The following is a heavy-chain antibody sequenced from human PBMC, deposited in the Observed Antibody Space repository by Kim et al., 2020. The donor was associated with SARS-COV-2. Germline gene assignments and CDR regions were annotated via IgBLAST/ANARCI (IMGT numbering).Heavy chain of an antibody. D-gene: IGHD5-18*01. CDR3: ARHDLSIDVDTAMVSGDWFDP. CDR1: GYSFTSYW. J-gene: IGHJ5*02. CDR2: IYPGDSDT. V-gene: IGHV5-51*01. Sequence: GESLKISCKGSGYSFTSYWIGWGRQMPGKGLEWMGIIYPGDSDTRYSPSFQGQVTMPADKSISPAYLQWRSLKATDTAMYYCARHDLSIDVDTAMVSGDWFDPWGQGNLVPVSS.